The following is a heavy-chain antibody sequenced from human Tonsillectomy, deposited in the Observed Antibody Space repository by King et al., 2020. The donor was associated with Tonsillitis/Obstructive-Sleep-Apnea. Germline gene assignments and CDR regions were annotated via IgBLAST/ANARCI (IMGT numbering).Heavy chain of an antibody. CDR2: ISSSSSYT. V-gene: IGHV3-11*06. D-gene: IGHD2-15*01. CDR3: ARQGGYCSGCSCSIPLVG. J-gene: IGHJ4*02. Sequence: QLVQSGGGLVKPGGSLRLSCAASGFTFSDYYMSWIRQAPGKGLEWVSYISSSSSYTNYADSVKGRFTISRDNAKNSLYLQMNSLRAEDTAVYYCARQGGYCSGCSCSIPLVGWGQGTLVTVSS. CDR1: GFTFSDYY.